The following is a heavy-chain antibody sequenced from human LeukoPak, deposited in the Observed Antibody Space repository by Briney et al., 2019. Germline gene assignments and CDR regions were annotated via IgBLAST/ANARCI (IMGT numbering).Heavy chain of an antibody. CDR1: GFTFSSYG. J-gene: IGHJ4*02. D-gene: IGHD3-22*01. CDR3: AKAHYHHDSSGYFDF. Sequence: PGGSLRLSCAASGFTFSSYGMSWVRQAPGKGLEWVSAISGSGGSTYYADSVKGRFTVSRDNSKNTLYLQMNSLRAEDTAVYYCAKAHYHHDSSGYFDFWGQGTLVTVSS. CDR2: ISGSGGST. V-gene: IGHV3-23*01.